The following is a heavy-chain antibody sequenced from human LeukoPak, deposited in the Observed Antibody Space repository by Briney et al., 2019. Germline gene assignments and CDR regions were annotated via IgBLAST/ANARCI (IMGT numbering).Heavy chain of an antibody. CDR3: AKDHLGHYGSGSYYYFDY. D-gene: IGHD3-10*01. V-gene: IGHV3-23*01. Sequence: GGSLRLSCAASGFTFSSYAMSWVRQAPGKGLEWVSAISGSGGSTYYADSVKGRFTISRDNSKNTLYLQMNSLRAEDTAVYYCAKDHLGHYGSGSYYYFDYWGQGTLVTVSS. CDR2: ISGSGGST. J-gene: IGHJ4*02. CDR1: GFTFSSYA.